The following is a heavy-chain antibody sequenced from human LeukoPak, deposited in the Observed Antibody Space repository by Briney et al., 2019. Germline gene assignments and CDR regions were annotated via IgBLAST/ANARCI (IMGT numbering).Heavy chain of an antibody. CDR3: ARGPRSPAAIANWFDP. V-gene: IGHV1-8*03. CDR2: MNPNSGNI. Sequence: ASVKVSCKASGYTFTSYDINWVRQATGQGLEWMGWMNPNSGNIGYAQKFQGRVTITRNTSISTAYMELSSLRSEDTAVYYCARGPRSPAAIANWFDPWGQGTLVTVSS. D-gene: IGHD2-2*01. J-gene: IGHJ5*02. CDR1: GYTFTSYD.